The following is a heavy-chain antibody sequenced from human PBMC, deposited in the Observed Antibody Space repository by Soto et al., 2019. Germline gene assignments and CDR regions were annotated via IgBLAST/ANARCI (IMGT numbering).Heavy chain of an antibody. CDR3: ARTVTTPYSSWFDP. CDR1: GGSISSGDYY. Sequence: QVQLQESGPGLVKPSQTLSLTCTVSGGSISSGDYYWSWIRQPPGKGLEWIGYIYYSGSTYYNPSLQSRVTISVDPSQNQCSLKLSSVTAADTAVYYCARTVTTPYSSWFDPWGQGTLVTVSS. V-gene: IGHV4-30-4*01. CDR2: IYYSGST. J-gene: IGHJ5*02. D-gene: IGHD4-4*01.